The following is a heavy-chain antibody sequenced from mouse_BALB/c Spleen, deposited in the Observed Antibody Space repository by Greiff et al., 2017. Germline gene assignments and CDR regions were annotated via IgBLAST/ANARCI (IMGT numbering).Heavy chain of an antibody. J-gene: IGHJ3*01. V-gene: IGHV1-14*01. D-gene: IGHD2-4*01. CDR1: GYTFTSYV. CDR2: INPYNDGT. Sequence: VQLQQSGPELVKPGASVKMSCKASGYTFTSYVMHWVKQKPGQGLEWIGYINPYNDGTKYNEKFKGKATLTSDKSSSTAYMELSSLTSEDSAVYYCARLRDYDDSPWFAYWGQGTLVTVSA. CDR3: ARLRDYDDSPWFAY.